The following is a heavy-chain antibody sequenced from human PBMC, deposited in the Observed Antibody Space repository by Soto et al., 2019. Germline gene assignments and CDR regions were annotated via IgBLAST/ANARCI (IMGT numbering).Heavy chain of an antibody. J-gene: IGHJ4*02. Sequence: QVQLVQSGAEVKKPGSSVKVSCKASGGTFSSYAISWVRQAPGQGLEWMGGIIPIFGTATYAQKFQGRVTITADESTSTDYMELSRLRSEDTAVYYCAREAGSEYCSGGSCYWGNFDYWGQGTLVTVSS. CDR2: IIPIFGTA. V-gene: IGHV1-69*01. CDR3: AREAGSEYCSGGSCYWGNFDY. D-gene: IGHD2-15*01. CDR1: GGTFSSYA.